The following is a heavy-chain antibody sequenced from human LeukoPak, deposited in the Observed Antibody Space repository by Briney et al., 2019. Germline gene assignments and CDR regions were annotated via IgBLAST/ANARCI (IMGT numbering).Heavy chain of an antibody. CDR2: IYYTGST. Sequence: SETLSLTRTVSGGSISSYYWSWIRQPPGRGGEWIGYIYYTGSTNYNPSLKSRVTISVDTSKNQFSLKLSSVTAADTAVYYCARQGTWELDFDYWGQGTLVTVSS. J-gene: IGHJ4*02. V-gene: IGHV4-59*08. CDR3: ARQGTWELDFDY. CDR1: GGSISSYY. D-gene: IGHD1-26*01.